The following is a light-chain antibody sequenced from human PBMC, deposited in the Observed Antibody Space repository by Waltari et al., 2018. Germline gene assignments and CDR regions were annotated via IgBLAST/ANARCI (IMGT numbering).Light chain of an antibody. CDR1: QSISSW. CDR2: KAS. V-gene: IGKV1-5*03. Sequence: DIQMTQSPSTLSASVGDRVTITCRASQSISSWLAWYQQKPGKARKLLIYKASSVESGVPSRFSGSGSGTEFTRTISSLQPDDFATYYCQQDNSPSETFGQGTKVEIK. CDR3: QQDNSPSET. J-gene: IGKJ1*01.